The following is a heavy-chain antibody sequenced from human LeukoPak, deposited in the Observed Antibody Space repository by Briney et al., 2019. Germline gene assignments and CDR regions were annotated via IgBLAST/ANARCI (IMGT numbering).Heavy chain of an antibody. CDR1: GFTFNSYG. CDR2: ISYDGSNK. V-gene: IGHV3-30*18. Sequence: GRSLRLSCAASGFTFNSYGMHWVRQAPGKGLEWVAVISYDGSNKYYVDSVKGRFTISRDNSKNTLYLQMNSLRPEDTAVYYCAKDRTYDYGTDDAFDIWGPGTMVTVSS. CDR3: AKDRTYDYGTDDAFDI. D-gene: IGHD4-17*01. J-gene: IGHJ3*02.